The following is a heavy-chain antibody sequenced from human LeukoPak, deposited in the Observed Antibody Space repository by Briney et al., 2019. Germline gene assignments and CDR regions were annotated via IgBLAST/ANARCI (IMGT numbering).Heavy chain of an antibody. Sequence: SETLSLTCTVSGGPISSSSYYWGWIRQPPGKGLEWIGSIYYSGSTYYNPSLKSRVTISVDTSKNQFSLKLSSVTAADTAVYYCARHKGGPYDFWSGRYNWFDPWGQGTLVTVSS. J-gene: IGHJ5*02. D-gene: IGHD3-3*01. CDR1: GGPISSSSYY. CDR2: IYYSGST. CDR3: ARHKGGPYDFWSGRYNWFDP. V-gene: IGHV4-39*01.